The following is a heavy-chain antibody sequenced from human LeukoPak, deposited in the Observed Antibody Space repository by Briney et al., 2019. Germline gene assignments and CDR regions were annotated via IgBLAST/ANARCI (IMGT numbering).Heavy chain of an antibody. CDR3: ARETTVPNWFDP. Sequence: ASVEVSCKASGYTFTSYAIHWVRQAPGQRLEWMGWINAGNGNTKYSQKFQGRVTITRDTSASTAYMELSSLRSEDTAVYYCARETTVPNWFDPWGQGTLVTVSS. CDR1: GYTFTSYA. CDR2: INAGNGNT. V-gene: IGHV1-3*01. D-gene: IGHD4-17*01. J-gene: IGHJ5*02.